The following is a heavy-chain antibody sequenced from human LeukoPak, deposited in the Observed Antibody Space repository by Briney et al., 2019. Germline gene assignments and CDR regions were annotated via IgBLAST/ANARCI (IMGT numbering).Heavy chain of an antibody. V-gene: IGHV4-39*01. CDR1: GGSISASSYY. Sequence: PSETLSLTCTVSGGSISASSYYWGWIRQPPGKGLEWIGTIYHSGSTYFNPSLKKRVTFSVDTANNQFSLNLTSVTAADTAVYYCARHRVSPLESNWFDPWGQGTLVTVSS. D-gene: IGHD3-3*01. CDR3: ARHRVSPLESNWFDP. J-gene: IGHJ5*02. CDR2: IYHSGST.